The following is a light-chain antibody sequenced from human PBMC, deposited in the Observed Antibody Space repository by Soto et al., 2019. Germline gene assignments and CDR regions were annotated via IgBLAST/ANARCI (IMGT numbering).Light chain of an antibody. Sequence: QSVLTQPPSVSGAPGQRVTISCTGNSSNIGANYAVHWYQQFPGTAPKLLIYVNSNRPSGVPDRFSASKSGTSASLAITGLQSDDEAEYYCQSYDNSLSGWVFGGGTKLTVL. CDR2: VNS. CDR1: SSNIGANYA. J-gene: IGLJ3*02. CDR3: QSYDNSLSGWV. V-gene: IGLV1-40*01.